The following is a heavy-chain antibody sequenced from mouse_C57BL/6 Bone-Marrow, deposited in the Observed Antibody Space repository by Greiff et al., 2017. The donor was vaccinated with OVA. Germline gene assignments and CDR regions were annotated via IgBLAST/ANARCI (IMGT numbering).Heavy chain of an antibody. Sequence: QVQLQQPGAELVRPGSSVKLSCKASGYTFTSYWMHWVKQRPIQGLEWIGNIDPSDSETHYNQKFKDKATLTVDKSSSTAYMQLSSRTSEDSAVYYCARSDGSSYWYFDVWGTGTTVTVSS. CDR3: ARSDGSSYWYFDV. J-gene: IGHJ1*03. CDR2: IDPSDSET. V-gene: IGHV1-52*01. CDR1: GYTFTSYW. D-gene: IGHD1-1*01.